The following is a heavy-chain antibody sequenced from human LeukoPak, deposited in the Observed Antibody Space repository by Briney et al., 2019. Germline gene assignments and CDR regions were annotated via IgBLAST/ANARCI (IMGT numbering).Heavy chain of an antibody. V-gene: IGHV4-39*01. Sequence: PSETLSLTCTVSGVSISSSSYYWGWIRQPPGKGLEWIGSIYYSGSTYYNPSLKSRVTISVDTSKNQFSLKLSSVTAADTAVYYCARVLRQFDYWGQGTLVTVSS. CDR2: IYYSGST. J-gene: IGHJ4*02. CDR3: ARVLRQFDY. D-gene: IGHD4-17*01. CDR1: GVSISSSSYY.